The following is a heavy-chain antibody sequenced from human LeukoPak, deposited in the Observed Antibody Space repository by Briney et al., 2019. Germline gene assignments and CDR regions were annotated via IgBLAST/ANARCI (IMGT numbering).Heavy chain of an antibody. D-gene: IGHD3-22*01. CDR1: GGSISSTSCC. CDR2: IYYSGST. V-gene: IGHV4-39*07. Sequence: SGTLSLTCSVSGGSISSTSCCWGWIRQPPGKGLEWIGGIYYSGSTYYNPSLKSRVTISVDTSKNQFSLKLSSVTAADTAVYYCARSARRYYDSSGYYNYWGQGTLVTVSS. J-gene: IGHJ4*02. CDR3: ARSARRYYDSSGYYNY.